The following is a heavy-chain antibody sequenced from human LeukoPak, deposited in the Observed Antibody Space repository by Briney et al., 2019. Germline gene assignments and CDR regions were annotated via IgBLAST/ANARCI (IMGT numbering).Heavy chain of an antibody. CDR2: INPNSGGT. D-gene: IGHD5-18*01. V-gene: IGHV1-2*02. Sequence: ASVKVSCKASGYTFTGYYMHWVRQAPGQGLEWMGWINPNSGGTNYAQKFQGRVTMTRDTSISTAYMELSRLRSDDTAVYYCARDREAGGYFSYWGQGTLVTVSS. J-gene: IGHJ4*02. CDR3: ARDREAGGYFSY. CDR1: GYTFTGYY.